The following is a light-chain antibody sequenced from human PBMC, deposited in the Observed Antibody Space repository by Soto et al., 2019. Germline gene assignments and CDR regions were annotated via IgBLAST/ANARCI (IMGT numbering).Light chain of an antibody. CDR3: QKCDYLPT. CDR1: HDITSY. J-gene: IGKJ3*01. V-gene: IGKV1-33*01. CDR2: DAS. Sequence: DIQMTQSPSCLSASVGDRVTITSQASHDITSYLNWYQHKPGKAPKLLIYDASIVEAGVPLRFSGSGSATDFTFTISSPQPEVVATYYGQKCDYLPTFGPGTTVDVK.